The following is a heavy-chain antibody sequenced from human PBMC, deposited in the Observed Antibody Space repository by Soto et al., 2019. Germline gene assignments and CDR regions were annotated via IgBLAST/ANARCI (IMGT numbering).Heavy chain of an antibody. J-gene: IGHJ4*02. D-gene: IGHD3-22*01. CDR3: ARIPYYSGSSGYFPFGI. CDR1: GGSVGSGGYY. V-gene: IGHV4-31*03. CDR2: ISSGGTT. Sequence: PSETLSLTCTVSGGSVGSGGYYWSWIRQHPGKGLEWVGDISSGGTTYYNPSLKSRVTMSVDTSKNDFSLKLNSVTAADTAVYYCARIPYYSGSSGYFPFGIWGQGALVTVSS.